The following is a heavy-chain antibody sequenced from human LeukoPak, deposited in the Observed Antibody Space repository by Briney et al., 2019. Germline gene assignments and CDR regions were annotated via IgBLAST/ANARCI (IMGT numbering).Heavy chain of an antibody. V-gene: IGHV3-30*03. J-gene: IGHJ3*02. CDR2: ISYDGSNK. D-gene: IGHD2-15*01. CDR1: GFTLSSYG. Sequence: QPGRSLRLSCAASGFTLSSYGMHWVRQAPGKGLEWVAVISYDGSNKYYADSVKGRFAISRDKSKNTLHLQMNSLRAEDAAVYFCAREASSGVGAFDIWGQGTMVSVSS. CDR3: AREASSGVGAFDI.